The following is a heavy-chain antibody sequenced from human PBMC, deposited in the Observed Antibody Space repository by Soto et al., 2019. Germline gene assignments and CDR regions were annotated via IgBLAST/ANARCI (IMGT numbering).Heavy chain of an antibody. V-gene: IGHV3-23*01. J-gene: IGHJ6*02. CDR2: ISGSGGST. CDR1: GFTFSSYA. Sequence: LRLSCAASGFTFSSYAMSWVRQAPGKGLEWVSAISGSGGSTYYADSVKGRFTISRDNSKNSPYLQMNSLRDEDTAVYYCAREVSSGWYYPIYYYYYGMDVWGQGTTVTVSS. D-gene: IGHD6-19*01. CDR3: AREVSSGWYYPIYYYYYGMDV.